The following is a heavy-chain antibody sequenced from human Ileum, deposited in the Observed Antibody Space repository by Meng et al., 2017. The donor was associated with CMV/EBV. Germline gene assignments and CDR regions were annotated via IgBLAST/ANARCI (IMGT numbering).Heavy chain of an antibody. V-gene: IGHV3-23*01. CDR2: ISASGATT. CDR3: ARGYGPAAIIDF. J-gene: IGHJ4*02. CDR1: GFTFSSHA. D-gene: IGHD2-2*01. Sequence: GSLKISCAASGFTFSSHAMTWVRQDPGKGLEWVSAISASGATTYYADSVRGRFTISRDNSKNSLSLQMNNLRGEDAAVYYCARGYGPAAIIDFWGQGTLVTVSS.